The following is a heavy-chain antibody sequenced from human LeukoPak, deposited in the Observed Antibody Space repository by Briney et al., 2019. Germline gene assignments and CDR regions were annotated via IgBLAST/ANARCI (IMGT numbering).Heavy chain of an antibody. D-gene: IGHD1-26*01. CDR3: AKDKSGSYLDY. V-gene: IGHV3-9*01. Sequence: GGSLRLSCAASGFTFDDYAMHWARQAPGKGLEWVSGISWSSGSIGYADSVKGRFTISRDNAKNSLYLQMNSLRAEDTALYYCAKDKSGSYLDYWGQGTLVTVSS. CDR2: ISWSSGSI. J-gene: IGHJ4*02. CDR1: GFTFDDYA.